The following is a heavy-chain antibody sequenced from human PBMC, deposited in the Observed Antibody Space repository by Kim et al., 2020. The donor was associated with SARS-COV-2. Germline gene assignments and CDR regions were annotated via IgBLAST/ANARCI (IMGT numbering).Heavy chain of an antibody. V-gene: IGHV4-31*03. Sequence: SETLSLTCTVSGGSISSGGYYWSWIRQHPGKGLEWIGYIYYSGSTYYNPSLKSRVTISVDTSKNQFSLKLSSVTAADTAVYYCARNPGIAAAGTEWYFDLWGRGTLVTVSS. J-gene: IGHJ2*01. CDR2: IYYSGST. CDR1: GGSISSGGYY. D-gene: IGHD6-13*01. CDR3: ARNPGIAAAGTEWYFDL.